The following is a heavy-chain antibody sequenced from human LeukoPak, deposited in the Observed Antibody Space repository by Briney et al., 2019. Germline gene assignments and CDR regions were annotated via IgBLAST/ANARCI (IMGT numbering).Heavy chain of an antibody. CDR2: INQDGSAK. D-gene: IGHD6-19*01. J-gene: IGHJ4*02. CDR3: AGGSVAGFDY. Sequence: GGSLRLSCAASGFIFSNYWMSWVRQAPGKGLEWVANINQDGSAKYYVDSLKGRFTISRDNSKNTLYLQMNSLRAEDTAVYYCAGGSVAGFDYWGQGTLVTVSS. V-gene: IGHV3-7*01. CDR1: GFIFSNYW.